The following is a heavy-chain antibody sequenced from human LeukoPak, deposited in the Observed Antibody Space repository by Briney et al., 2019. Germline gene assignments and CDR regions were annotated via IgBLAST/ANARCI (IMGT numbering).Heavy chain of an antibody. CDR3: ARNHYDFWSGYFWFDP. CDR2: IYTSGST. J-gene: IGHJ5*02. CDR1: GGSISSYY. V-gene: IGHV4-4*09. D-gene: IGHD3-3*01. Sequence: SETLSLTCTVSGGSISSYYWSWIRQPPGKGLEWIGYIYTSGSTNYNPSLKSRVTISVDTSKNQFSLKLSSVTAADTAVYYCARNHYDFWSGYFWFDPWGQGTLVTVPS.